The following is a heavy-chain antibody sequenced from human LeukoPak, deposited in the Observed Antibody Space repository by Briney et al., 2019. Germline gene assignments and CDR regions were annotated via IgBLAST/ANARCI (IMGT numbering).Heavy chain of an antibody. CDR2: IHHSGTT. V-gene: IGHV4-38-2*02. CDR1: GYSISRGYY. J-gene: IGHJ4*02. D-gene: IGHD2-8*02. Sequence: SETLSLTCSVSGYSISRGYYWGWIRQPPGKGLEWIGCIHHSGTTHYNPSLKSRVTLSMDASKNQFSLRLSSVTAADTAVFYCARDFTDTTGPTYWGQGVLVTVSS. CDR3: ARDFTDTTGPTY.